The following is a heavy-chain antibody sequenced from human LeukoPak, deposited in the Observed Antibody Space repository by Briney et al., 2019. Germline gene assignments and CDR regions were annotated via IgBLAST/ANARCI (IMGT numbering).Heavy chain of an antibody. V-gene: IGHV3-30*02. CDR2: IRYDGSNK. CDR1: GFTFSSYG. Sequence: PGGSLRLSCAVSGFTFSSYGMHWVRQAPGKGLKWVAFIRYDGSNKYYADSVKGRFTISRDNSKNTLYLQMNSLRAEDTAVYYCAKAVDTTTPWPYWGQGTLVTVSS. J-gene: IGHJ4*02. D-gene: IGHD1-14*01. CDR3: AKAVDTTTPWPY.